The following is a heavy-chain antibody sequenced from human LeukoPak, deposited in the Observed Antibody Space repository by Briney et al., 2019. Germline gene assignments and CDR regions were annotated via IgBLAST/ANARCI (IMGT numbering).Heavy chain of an antibody. D-gene: IGHD2-21*01. J-gene: IGHJ6*04. CDR3: ARTNQASRLDV. V-gene: IGHV3-74*01. Sequence: PGGSLRLSCEASGFTFSNYWMHWVRQTPEKGLVWVSRINTDGSGISYEDSVEGRFTISRDNAKNTLYLQMNSLRAEASAFYYCARTNQASRLDVWGKGTTVTVSS. CDR2: INTDGSGI. CDR1: GFTFSNYW.